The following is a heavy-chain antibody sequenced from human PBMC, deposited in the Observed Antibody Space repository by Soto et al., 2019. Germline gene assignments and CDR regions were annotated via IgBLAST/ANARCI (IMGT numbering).Heavy chain of an antibody. D-gene: IGHD2-15*01. J-gene: IGHJ5*02. V-gene: IGHV4-4*07. CDR1: GGSISSYY. Sequence: SETLSLTCTVSGGSISSYYWSWIRQPAGKGLEWIGRIYSSGSTNYNPSLKSRVTMSVDSSKNQFSLKLNSVTAADTAVYYCARDWGVVAFDPWGQGTLVTAPQ. CDR3: ARDWGVVAFDP. CDR2: IYSSGST.